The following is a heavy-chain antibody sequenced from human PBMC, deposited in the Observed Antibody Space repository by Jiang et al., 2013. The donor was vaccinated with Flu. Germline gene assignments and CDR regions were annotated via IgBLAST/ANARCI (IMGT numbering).Heavy chain of an antibody. CDR1: GYTFSSNG. CDR2: IIPILGIA. D-gene: IGHD3-22*01. V-gene: IGHV1-69*04. Sequence: GAEVKKPGASVKVSCKASGYTFSSNGISWVRQAPGQGLEWMGRIIPILGIANYAQKFQGRVTITADKSTSTAYMELSSLRSEDTAVYYCATSYYYDSSGYLYYFDYWG. CDR3: ATSYYYDSSGYLYYFDY. J-gene: IGHJ4*01.